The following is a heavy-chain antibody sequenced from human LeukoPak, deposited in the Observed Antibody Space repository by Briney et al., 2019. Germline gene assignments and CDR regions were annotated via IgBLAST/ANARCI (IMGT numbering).Heavy chain of an antibody. Sequence: ASVKVSCKASGYTFTSYGISWVRQAPGQGLEWMGWISAYTGDTNYAQKLQGRVTMTTDTSTSTAYMDLRSLRSDDTAVYYCARGGSSWYRFDFWGQGTLVTVSS. J-gene: IGHJ4*02. CDR3: ARGGSSWYRFDF. CDR2: ISAYTGDT. CDR1: GYTFTSYG. V-gene: IGHV1-18*01. D-gene: IGHD6-13*01.